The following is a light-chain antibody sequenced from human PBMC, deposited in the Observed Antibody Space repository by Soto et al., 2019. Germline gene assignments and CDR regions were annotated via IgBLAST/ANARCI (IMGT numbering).Light chain of an antibody. CDR3: LQEYNYPYT. CDR2: AAS. V-gene: IGKV1-6*01. Sequence: AIQMTQSPSSLSASVGGRVTITCRASQDIRSDLGWYQQKPGKAPKLLIYAASSLQSGVPSRFSGSGSGSDFTLTISSLQPADFATYYCLQEYNYPYTFGQGTKVDIK. J-gene: IGKJ2*01. CDR1: QDIRSD.